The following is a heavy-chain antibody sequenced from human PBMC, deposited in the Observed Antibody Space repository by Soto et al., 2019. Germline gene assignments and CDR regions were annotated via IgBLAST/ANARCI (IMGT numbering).Heavy chain of an antibody. CDR3: TTEATESFCDGGPCYTLQTKIQDS. V-gene: IGHV3-15*01. Sequence: EVQLVESGGGLVKPGGSLRLSCAASGFSFTNAWMSWVRQAPGKGLEWVGSIKSKIDGGTTDFSAPVKGRITITRDDSKDTLYLQKNSLKIEDTAVYYCTTEATESFCDGGPCYTLQTKIQDSWGQGTLVTVSS. CDR1: GFSFTNAW. CDR2: IKSKIDGGTT. D-gene: IGHD2-15*01. J-gene: IGHJ4*02.